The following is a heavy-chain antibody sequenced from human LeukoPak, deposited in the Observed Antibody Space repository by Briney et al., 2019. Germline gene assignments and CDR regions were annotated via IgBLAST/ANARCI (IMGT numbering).Heavy chain of an antibody. CDR2: IIPILGIA. CDR1: GGTFSSYA. Sequence: ASVKVSCKAFGGTFSSYAISWVRQAPGQGLEWMGRIIPILGIANYAQKFQGRVTITADKSTSTAYMELSSLRSEDTAVYYCARGADYYDSSGYYPESYWGQGTLVTVSS. CDR3: ARGADYYDSSGYYPESY. J-gene: IGHJ4*02. D-gene: IGHD3-22*01. V-gene: IGHV1-69*04.